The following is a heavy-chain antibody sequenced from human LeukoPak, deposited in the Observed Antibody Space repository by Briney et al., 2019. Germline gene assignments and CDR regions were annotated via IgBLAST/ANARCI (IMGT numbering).Heavy chain of an antibody. V-gene: IGHV4-39*01. J-gene: IGHJ3*02. D-gene: IGHD5-12*01. Sequence: SETLSLTCTVSGGSISSSSYYWGWIRQPPGKGLEWIGSIYYSGSTYYNPSLKSRVTISVDTSKNQFSLKLSSVTAADTAVYYCARHWGYDFSAFDIWGQGTMVTVSS. CDR1: GGSISSSSYY. CDR2: IYYSGST. CDR3: ARHWGYDFSAFDI.